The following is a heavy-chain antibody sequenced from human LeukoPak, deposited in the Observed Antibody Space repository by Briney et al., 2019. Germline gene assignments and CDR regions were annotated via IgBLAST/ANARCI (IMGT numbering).Heavy chain of an antibody. J-gene: IGHJ6*02. CDR2: IYPGDSDT. V-gene: IGHV5-51*01. CDR3: ARRHDGGAWAYYGMDV. Sequence: GESLKISCKGSGSSFTSYWIAWVRQMPGKGLEWMGIIYPGDSDTRYSPSFQGQVSISVDKSISTAYLQWSSLKASDTAIYYCARRHDGGAWAYYGMDVWGRGTTVTVSS. D-gene: IGHD4-23*01. CDR1: GSSFTSYW.